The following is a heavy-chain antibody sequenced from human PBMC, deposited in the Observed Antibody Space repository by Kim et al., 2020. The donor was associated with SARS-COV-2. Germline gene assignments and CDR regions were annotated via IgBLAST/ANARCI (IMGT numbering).Heavy chain of an antibody. CDR2: T. CDR3: ARWESPYYFDY. J-gene: IGHJ4*02. D-gene: IGHD1-26*01. Sequence: TNYSPSFQGHVTISADKSISTDYLQWSSLKASDTAMYYCARWESPYYFDYWGQGTLVTVSS. V-gene: IGHV5-10-1*01.